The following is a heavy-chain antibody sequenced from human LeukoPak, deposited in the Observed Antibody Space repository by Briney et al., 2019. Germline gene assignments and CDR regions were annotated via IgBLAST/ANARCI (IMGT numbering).Heavy chain of an antibody. CDR2: IYYSGST. Sequence: PSETLSLTCTVSGASISSYYWSWIRQPPGKGLEWIGFIYYSGSTNYNPSLKSRVTISVDSSKNQFSLKLSSVTAADSAVYYCASRYSDLWGRGTLVTVSS. J-gene: IGHJ2*01. V-gene: IGHV4-59*08. CDR3: ASRYSDL. CDR1: GASISSYY.